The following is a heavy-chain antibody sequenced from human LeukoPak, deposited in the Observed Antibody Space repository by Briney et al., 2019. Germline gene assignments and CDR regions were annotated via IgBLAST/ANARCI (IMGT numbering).Heavy chain of an antibody. V-gene: IGHV3-48*01. Sequence: PGGSLRLSCTASGFTFSSYGISWVRQAPGKGLAWVSYISGSGTNSHHADSVKGRFSISRDNSKNSLYLQMNSLRAEDTAMYFCASGYRSGPICAWGQGTLVTVSS. J-gene: IGHJ4*02. CDR2: ISGSGTNS. CDR1: GFTFSSYG. D-gene: IGHD3-16*02. CDR3: ASGYRSGPICA.